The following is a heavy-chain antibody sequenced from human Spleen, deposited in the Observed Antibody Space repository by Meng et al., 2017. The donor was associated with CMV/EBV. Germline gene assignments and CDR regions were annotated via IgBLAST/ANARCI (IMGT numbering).Heavy chain of an antibody. V-gene: IGHV3-15*01. D-gene: IGHD1-26*01. CDR1: GFTFTDAW. CDR3: ATDWVGY. Sequence: GESLKISCAASGFTFTDAWMSWARQAPGKGLEWVGRIKNKADGGTTDYAAPVKGRFTISRDDSKTTLYLQMTILKTEDTAVYYCATDWVGYWGQGTLVTVSS. J-gene: IGHJ4*02. CDR2: IKNKADGGTT.